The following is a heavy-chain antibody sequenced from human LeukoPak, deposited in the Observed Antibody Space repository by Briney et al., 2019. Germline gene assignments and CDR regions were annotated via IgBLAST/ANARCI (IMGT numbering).Heavy chain of an antibody. CDR3: VRESFYINYYFDS. Sequence: SETLSLTCTVSGGSFTSYFWSWIRQPAGKGLEWIGRIDPSGSTNYNPSLKSRDTMSVDTSKNQFSLNLNSVTAADTAVYYCVRESFYINYYFDSWGQGTLVTVSS. J-gene: IGHJ4*02. CDR2: IDPSGST. V-gene: IGHV4-4*07. CDR1: GGSFTSYF.